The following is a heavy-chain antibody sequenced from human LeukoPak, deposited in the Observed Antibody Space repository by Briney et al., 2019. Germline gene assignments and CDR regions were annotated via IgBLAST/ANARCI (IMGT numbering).Heavy chain of an antibody. Sequence: TGGSLRLSCTASGFTFSTYWMSWVRQAPGKGLEWVANIHPDGNEKYHVDSVKGRFTISRDNAKNSLYLQMNSLRVEDTAVYYCARGDDFSGDYWGQGTLVTVSS. D-gene: IGHD2-21*02. J-gene: IGHJ4*02. CDR1: GFTFSTYW. CDR2: IHPDGNEK. V-gene: IGHV3-7*04. CDR3: ARGDDFSGDY.